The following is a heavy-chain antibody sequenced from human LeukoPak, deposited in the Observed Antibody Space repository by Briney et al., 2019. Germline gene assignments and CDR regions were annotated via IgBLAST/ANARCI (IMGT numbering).Heavy chain of an antibody. CDR2: IYSGGTT. V-gene: IGHV3-66*01. CDR3: ASKLTSGY. CDR1: GFTVTRNY. D-gene: IGHD4-17*01. Sequence: GGSLRPSCVVSGFTVTRNYMSWVRQAPGKGLEWVSVIYSGGTTNYADSVKGRFTVYRDNSKNTLYLQMNSLRAEDTAVYYCASKLTSGYWGQGTLVTVSS. J-gene: IGHJ4*02.